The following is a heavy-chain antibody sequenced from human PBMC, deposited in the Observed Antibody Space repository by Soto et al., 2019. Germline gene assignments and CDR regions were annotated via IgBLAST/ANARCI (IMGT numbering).Heavy chain of an antibody. CDR2: ISAYNGNT. CDR3: ARISLTYYDFWSAFGVDY. J-gene: IGHJ4*02. V-gene: IGHV1-18*01. D-gene: IGHD3-3*01. CDR1: GYTFTSYG. Sequence: ASVKVSCKASGYTFTSYGISWVRQAPGQGLEWMGWISAYNGNTNYAQKLQGRVTMTTDTSTSTAYMELRSLRSDDTAVYYCARISLTYYDFWSAFGVDYWGQGTLVTVSS.